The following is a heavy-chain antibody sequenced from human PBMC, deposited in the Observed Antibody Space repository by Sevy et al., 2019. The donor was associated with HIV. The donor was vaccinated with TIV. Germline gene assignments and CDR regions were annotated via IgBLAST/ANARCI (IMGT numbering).Heavy chain of an antibody. CDR2: ISWNSGSI. Sequence: SLRLSCAASGFTFDDYAMHWVRQAPGKGLEWVSGISWNSGSIGYADSVKGRFTISRDNAKNSLYLQMNSLRAEDTALYYCAKDSLDYDILTGYYTSGGMDVWGQGTTVTVSS. J-gene: IGHJ6*02. V-gene: IGHV3-9*01. CDR3: AKDSLDYDILTGYYTSGGMDV. CDR1: GFTFDDYA. D-gene: IGHD3-9*01.